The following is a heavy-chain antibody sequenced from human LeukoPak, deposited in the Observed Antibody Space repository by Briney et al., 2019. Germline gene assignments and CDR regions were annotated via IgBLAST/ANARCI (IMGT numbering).Heavy chain of an antibody. D-gene: IGHD4-17*01. J-gene: IGHJ4*02. CDR2: IYYSGST. CDR3: ARQDYGDYKLDYFDY. V-gene: IGHV4-39*01. CDR1: GGSIRSSSYY. Sequence: SETLSLTCTVSGGSIRSSSYYWGWIRQPPGKGLEWIGSIYYSGSTYYSPSLKSRVTISVDTSKTQFSLKLSSVTAADTAVYYCARQDYGDYKLDYFDYWGQGTLVTVSS.